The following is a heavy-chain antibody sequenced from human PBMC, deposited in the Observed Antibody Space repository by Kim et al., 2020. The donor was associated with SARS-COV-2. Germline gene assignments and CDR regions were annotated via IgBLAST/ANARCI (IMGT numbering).Heavy chain of an antibody. J-gene: IGHJ6*02. D-gene: IGHD3-22*01. CDR3: ARTEKYYYDSTGYYYGMDV. Sequence: KGRFTISRDNSKDTLFLQMNSLRVEDTAVYYCARTEKYYYDSTGYYYGMDVWGQGTTVTVSS. V-gene: IGHV3-23*01.